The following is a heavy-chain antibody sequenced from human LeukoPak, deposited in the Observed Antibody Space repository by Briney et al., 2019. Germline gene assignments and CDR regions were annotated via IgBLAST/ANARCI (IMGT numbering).Heavy chain of an antibody. CDR1: GYXFTSYF. J-gene: IGHJ5*02. CDR3: ARAVGPRGGNWLDP. V-gene: IGHV1-46*01. Sequence: ASVKVPCKASGYXFTSYFIHWVRQAPGQGLEWMGVVNPSSGSITYSQKFQGRVTMTRDTSTSTVYMDLSSLRSEDTAVYYCARAVGPRGGNWLDPWGQGTLVTVSS. CDR2: VNPSSGSI. D-gene: IGHD1-26*01.